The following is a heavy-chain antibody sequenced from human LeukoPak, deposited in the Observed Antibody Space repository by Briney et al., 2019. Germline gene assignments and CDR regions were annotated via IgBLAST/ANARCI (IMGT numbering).Heavy chain of an antibody. J-gene: IGHJ6*03. V-gene: IGHV4-34*01. CDR3: ARTRITIFGVAHKYYYYMDV. CDR2: IYYSGST. CDR1: GGSFSGYY. D-gene: IGHD3-3*01. Sequence: SETLSLTCAVYGGSFSGYYWSWIRQPPGKGLEWIGTIYYSGSTYYNPSLKSRVTISVDTSKNQFSLKLSSVTAADTAVYYCARTRITIFGVAHKYYYYMDVWGKGTTVTVSS.